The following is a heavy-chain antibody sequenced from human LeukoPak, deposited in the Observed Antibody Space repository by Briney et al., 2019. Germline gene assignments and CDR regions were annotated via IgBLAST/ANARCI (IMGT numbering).Heavy chain of an antibody. CDR2: IYSDGTT. V-gene: IGHV3-53*01. CDR3: ARGNDSGTYYGDAFDI. Sequence: GGSLRLSCAASGFTFISYWMSWVRQAPGKGLEWVSVIYSDGTTYYADSVKGRFTLSRDNSKNTLYLQMNSLRADDTAVYHCARGNDSGTYYGDAFDIWGQGTMVTVSS. J-gene: IGHJ3*02. D-gene: IGHD1-26*01. CDR1: GFTFISYW.